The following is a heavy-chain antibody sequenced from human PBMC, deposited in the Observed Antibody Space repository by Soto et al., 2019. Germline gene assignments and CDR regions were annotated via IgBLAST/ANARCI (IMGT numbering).Heavy chain of an antibody. V-gene: IGHV3-23*01. D-gene: IGHD3-3*01. J-gene: IGHJ4*02. CDR3: AKTGRFLEWLSTGYFDY. CDR2: ISGSGGST. Sequence: GGSLRLSCAASGFTFSSYAMSWVRQAPGKGLEWVSAISGSGGSTYYADSVKGRFTISRDNSKNTLYLQMNSLRAEDTAVYYCAKTGRFLEWLSTGYFDYWGQGTLVTVSS. CDR1: GFTFSSYA.